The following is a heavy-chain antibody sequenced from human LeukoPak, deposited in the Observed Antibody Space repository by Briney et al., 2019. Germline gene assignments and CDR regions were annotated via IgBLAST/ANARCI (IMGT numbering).Heavy chain of an antibody. CDR2: ISAYNGNT. D-gene: IGHD1-26*01. J-gene: IGHJ5*02. CDR3: ARGYEDDFSGSYYWFDP. CDR1: GYTFTSYG. V-gene: IGHV1-18*01. Sequence: ASVKVCCKASGYTFTSYGISWVRQAPGQGLEWMGRISAYNGNTNYEQKLQGRVTMTTDTSTSTAYMELRSLRSDDTAVYYCARGYEDDFSGSYYWFDPWGQGTLVTVSS.